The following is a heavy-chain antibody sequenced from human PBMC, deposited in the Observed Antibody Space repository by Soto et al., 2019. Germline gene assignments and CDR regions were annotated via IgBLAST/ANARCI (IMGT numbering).Heavy chain of an antibody. V-gene: IGHV3-21*01. CDR3: ARDVDDSSGYYPAGY. Sequence: RLSCAASGFTFSSYSMNWVRQAPGKGLEWVSSISSSSSYIYYADSVKGRFTISRDNAKNSLYLQMNSLGAEDTAVYYCARDVDDSSGYYPAGYWGQGTLVTVSS. J-gene: IGHJ4*02. CDR2: ISSSSSYI. CDR1: GFTFSSYS. D-gene: IGHD3-22*01.